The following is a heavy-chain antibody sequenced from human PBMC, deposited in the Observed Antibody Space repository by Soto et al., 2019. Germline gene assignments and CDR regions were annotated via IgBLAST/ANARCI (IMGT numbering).Heavy chain of an antibody. Sequence: QVQLVQSGAEVKKPGSSVKVSCKASGGTFSSYAISWVRQAPGQGLEWMGGIIPIFGTANYAQKFQGRVTITADKPTSTAYMELSSLRSEDPAVYYCARSNCTNGVCYGYYYDGMDVWGQGTTVTVSS. CDR2: IIPIFGTA. CDR1: GGTFSSYA. J-gene: IGHJ6*02. CDR3: ARSNCTNGVCYGYYYDGMDV. V-gene: IGHV1-69*06. D-gene: IGHD2-8*01.